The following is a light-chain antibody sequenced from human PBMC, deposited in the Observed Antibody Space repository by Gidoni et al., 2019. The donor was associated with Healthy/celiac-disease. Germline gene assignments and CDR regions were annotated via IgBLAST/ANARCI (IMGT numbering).Light chain of an antibody. V-gene: IGKV3-20*01. CDR3: QQYGSSPLGT. J-gene: IGKJ1*01. CDR2: GAS. Sequence: EIVLTQSPGTLSLSPGERATLSCRASQSVSSSYSAWYQQKPGQAPRLLIYGASSRATGIPDRFSGSGSGTEFTLTISRLEPEDFAVYYCQQYGSSPLGTFGQGTKVEIK. CDR1: QSVSSSY.